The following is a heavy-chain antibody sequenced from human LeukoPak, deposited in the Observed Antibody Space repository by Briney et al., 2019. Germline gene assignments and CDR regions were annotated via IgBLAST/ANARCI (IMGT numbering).Heavy chain of an antibody. D-gene: IGHD5-24*01. CDR1: GYTFSNYD. V-gene: IGHV1-8*03. J-gene: IGHJ3*02. Sequence: GASVKVSCKASGYTFSNYDINWVRQATGQGLEWMGWMNPNSGDTAYAQKFQGRVTITTDESTSTAYMELSSLRSEDTAVYYCARRDRDGYNLGAFDIWGQGTMVTVSS. CDR2: MNPNSGDT. CDR3: ARRDRDGYNLGAFDI.